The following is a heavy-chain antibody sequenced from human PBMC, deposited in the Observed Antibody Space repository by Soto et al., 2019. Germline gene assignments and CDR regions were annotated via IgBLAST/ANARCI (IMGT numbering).Heavy chain of an antibody. CDR1: GFTFSSYA. CDR2: ISGSGGST. J-gene: IGHJ6*02. D-gene: IGHD4-17*01. CDR3: ANARYDYGDYWGYYYGMDV. V-gene: IGHV3-23*01. Sequence: GGSLRLSCAASGFTFSSYAMSWVRQAPGKGLEWVSAISGSGGSTYYADSVKGRFTISRDNSKNTLYLQMNSLRAEDTAVYYCANARYDYGDYWGYYYGMDVWGQGTTVTVSS.